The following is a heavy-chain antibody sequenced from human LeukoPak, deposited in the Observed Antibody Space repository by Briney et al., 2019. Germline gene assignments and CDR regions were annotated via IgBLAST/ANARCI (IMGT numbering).Heavy chain of an antibody. D-gene: IGHD2-2*01. CDR2: IYYSGST. J-gene: IGHJ4*02. V-gene: IGHV4-30-4*01. Sequence: PSQTLSLTCTVSGGSISSGDYYWSWHRQPQGRGLEWIGYIYYSGSTYYNPSLKSRVTISVDTSKNQFSLKLSSVTAADTAVYYCATNSDIVVVPAATPALGYWGQGTLVTVSS. CDR1: GGSISSGDYY. CDR3: ATNSDIVVVPAATPALGY.